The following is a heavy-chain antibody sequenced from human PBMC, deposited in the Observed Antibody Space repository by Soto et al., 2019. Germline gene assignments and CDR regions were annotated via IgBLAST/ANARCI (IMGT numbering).Heavy chain of an antibody. CDR1: GGSVNSDYYY. Sequence: QVQLQESGPGLVKPSETLSLSCTVSGGSVNSDYYYWSWIRQPPGKGLEWIGYIYNTGRTNYNPSLESRVTISLDTSRNQFSLKLSSVTAADTAVFYCAREYSNSPEAFDYWGQGALVTVSS. CDR2: IYNTGRT. V-gene: IGHV4-61*01. CDR3: AREYSNSPEAFDY. J-gene: IGHJ4*02. D-gene: IGHD6-6*01.